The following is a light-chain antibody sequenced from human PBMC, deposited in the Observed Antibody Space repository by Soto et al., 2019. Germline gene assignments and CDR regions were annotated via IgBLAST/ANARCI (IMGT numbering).Light chain of an antibody. Sequence: QSVLTQPASVSGSPGQSITISCAGTRSDNGASNSVSWYQHLPGRSPTLIIYEATNRPSGVSERFSGSKSGNTASLTISGLQAEDEADYYCSSYTSNNTQVFGTGTKVTVL. V-gene: IGLV2-14*01. CDR2: EAT. J-gene: IGLJ1*01. CDR1: RSDNGASNS. CDR3: SSYTSNNTQV.